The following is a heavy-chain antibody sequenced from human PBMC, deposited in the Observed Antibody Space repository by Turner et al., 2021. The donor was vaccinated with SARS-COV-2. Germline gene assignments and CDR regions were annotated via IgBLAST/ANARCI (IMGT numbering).Heavy chain of an antibody. V-gene: IGHV3-48*02. CDR2: ISSSSSTI. D-gene: IGHD4-17*01. J-gene: IGHJ6*02. CDR1: GFTFISYF. Sequence: EVQLVESGGGLVQHGGSLRLSCAAYGFTFISYFMNWVRQAQGKGLEWVSYISSSSSTIYYADSVKGRFTISRDNAKNSLYLQMNSLRDEDTAVYYCARADYGGNNYYYGMDVWGQGTTVTVSS. CDR3: ARADYGGNNYYYGMDV.